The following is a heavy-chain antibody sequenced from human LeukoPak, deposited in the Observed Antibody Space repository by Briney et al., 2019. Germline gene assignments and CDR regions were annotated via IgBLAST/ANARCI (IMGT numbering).Heavy chain of an antibody. CDR3: ARDYCGGDCYLRKDAFDI. CDR2: ISSSGSTI. CDR1: GFTFSSYE. D-gene: IGHD2-21*02. J-gene: IGHJ3*02. Sequence: PGGSLRLSCAASGFTFSSYEMNWVRQAPGKGLEWVSYISSSGSTIYYADSVKGRFTISRDNAKNSMYLQMNSLRAEDTAVYYCARDYCGGDCYLRKDAFDIWGQGTMVNV. V-gene: IGHV3-48*03.